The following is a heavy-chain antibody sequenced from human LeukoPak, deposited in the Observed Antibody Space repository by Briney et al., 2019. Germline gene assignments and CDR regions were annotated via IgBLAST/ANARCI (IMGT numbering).Heavy chain of an antibody. J-gene: IGHJ6*03. CDR3: ARVRRVWSGYIKLTTTTSYYYYMDV. V-gene: IGHV4-61*10. Sequence: PSETLSLTCIVSGDSVSSSRYYWSWIRQPAGKGLEWIGRIYTSGSTNYNPSLKSRVTISVDTSKNQFSLKLSSVTAADTAVYYCARVRRVWSGYIKLTTTTSYYYYMDVWGKGTTVTVSS. D-gene: IGHD3-3*01. CDR2: IYTSGST. CDR1: GDSVSSSRYY.